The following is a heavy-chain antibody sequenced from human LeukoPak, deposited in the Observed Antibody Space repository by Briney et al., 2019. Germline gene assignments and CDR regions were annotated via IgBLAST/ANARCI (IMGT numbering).Heavy chain of an antibody. D-gene: IGHD3-9*01. CDR2: ISYDGSNK. Sequence: GGSLRLSCAAPGFTFSSYAMHWVRQAPGKGLEWVAVISYDGSNKYYADSVKGRFTISRDNSKNTLYLQMNSLRAEDTAVYYCAKVPFNPPYYDILTGLFDYWGQGTLVTVSS. CDR1: GFTFSSYA. V-gene: IGHV3-30-3*01. J-gene: IGHJ4*02. CDR3: AKVPFNPPYYDILTGLFDY.